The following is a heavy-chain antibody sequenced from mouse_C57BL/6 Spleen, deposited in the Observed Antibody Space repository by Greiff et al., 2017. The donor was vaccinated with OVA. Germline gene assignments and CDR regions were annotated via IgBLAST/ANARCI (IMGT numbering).Heavy chain of an antibody. CDR3: ARRYDYGAMDY. Sequence: VKLMESGAELARPGASVKLSCKASGYTFTSYGISWVKQRTGQGLEWIGEIYPRSGNTYYNEKFKGKATLTADKSSSTAYMELRSLTSEDSAVYFCARRYDYGAMDYWGQGTSVTVSS. CDR2: IYPRSGNT. CDR1: GYTFTSYG. J-gene: IGHJ4*01. D-gene: IGHD2-4*01. V-gene: IGHV1-81*01.